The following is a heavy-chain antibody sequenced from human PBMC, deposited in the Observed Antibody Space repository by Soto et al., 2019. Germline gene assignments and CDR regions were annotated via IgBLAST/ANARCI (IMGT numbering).Heavy chain of an antibody. CDR2: IIPIFATA. CDR1: GGTFSSYA. V-gene: IGHV1-69*12. J-gene: IGHJ6*02. Sequence: QVQLVQSGAEVKKPGSSVKVSCKASGGTFSSYAISWVRQAPGQGLEWMGGIIPIFATADYAQKFQGRVTITAAESTSTAYMELSSLRSEDTAVYSCARSITGTVSYYYGMDVWGQGTTVTVSS. CDR3: ARSITGTVSYYYGMDV. D-gene: IGHD1-20*01.